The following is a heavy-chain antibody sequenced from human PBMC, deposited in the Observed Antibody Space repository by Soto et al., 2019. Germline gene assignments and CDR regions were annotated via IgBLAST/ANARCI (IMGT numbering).Heavy chain of an antibody. V-gene: IGHV4-59*01. D-gene: IGHD3-10*01. J-gene: IGHJ5*02. CDR1: GVSLSSFY. Sequence: SETLSLTCTVSGVSLSSFYWSWIRQSPGKGLEYIGYVHYSGNSNYTPSLKNRVTMSVDTSKNQFSLHLSSVTAADTAIYYCARRRTGRYNWFDTWGQGTLVTVSS. CDR3: ARRRTGRYNWFDT. CDR2: VHYSGNS.